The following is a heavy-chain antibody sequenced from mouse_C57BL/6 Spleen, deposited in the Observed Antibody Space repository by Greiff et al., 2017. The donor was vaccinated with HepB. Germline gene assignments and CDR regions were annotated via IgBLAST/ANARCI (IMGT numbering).Heavy chain of an antibody. Sequence: VQLKESGPELVKPGASVKMSCKASGYTFTDYNMHWVKQSHGKSLEWIGYINPNNGGTSYNQKFKGKATLTVNKSSSTAYMELRSLTSEDSAVYYCARLEGSSWYFDVWGTGTTVTVSS. CDR1: GYTFTDYN. D-gene: IGHD1-1*01. J-gene: IGHJ1*03. CDR3: ARLEGSSWYFDV. CDR2: INPNNGGT. V-gene: IGHV1-22*01.